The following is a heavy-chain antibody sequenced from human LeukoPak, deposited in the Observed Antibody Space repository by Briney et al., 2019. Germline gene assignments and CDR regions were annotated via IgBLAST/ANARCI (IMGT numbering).Heavy chain of an antibody. CDR3: ARVAEIQLWLRSAFDY. Sequence: GGSLRLSCVASGFTFSTYSMNWVRQAPGKGLEWVSFISTGSSTIYYADSVEGRFTISRDNAKNSLYLQMNSLRDEDTAVYYCARVAEIQLWLRSAFDYWGQGTLVTVSS. D-gene: IGHD5-18*01. J-gene: IGHJ4*02. CDR2: ISTGSSTI. CDR1: GFTFSTYS. V-gene: IGHV3-48*02.